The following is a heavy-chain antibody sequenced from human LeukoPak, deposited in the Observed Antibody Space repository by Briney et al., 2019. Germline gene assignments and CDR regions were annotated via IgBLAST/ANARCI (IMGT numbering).Heavy chain of an antibody. V-gene: IGHV3-74*01. Sequence: GGSLRLSCAASGFTFSTYWMHWVRQAPGKGLVWVSRINVDGTTTTYADSVKGRFTISRDNAKNTLYLQMNSLRAEDTAVYYCARTFENTYGDYWGHGTLVTVSS. CDR3: ARTFENTYGDY. CDR2: INVDGTTT. CDR1: GFTFSTYW. J-gene: IGHJ4*01. D-gene: IGHD5-18*01.